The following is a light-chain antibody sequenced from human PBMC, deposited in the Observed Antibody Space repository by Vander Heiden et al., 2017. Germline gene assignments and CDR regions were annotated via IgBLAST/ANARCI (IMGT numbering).Light chain of an antibody. CDR3: QQRSNWPIT. Sequence: EIVLTQSPATLSLSPGERATLSSRASQGVNIFLAWYQQKPGQAPRLLISNASNRATGIPARFSGSGSGTDFTLTISSLDPEDFAVYYCQQRSNWPITFGQGTRLEIK. V-gene: IGKV3-11*01. J-gene: IGKJ5*01. CDR2: NAS. CDR1: QGVNIF.